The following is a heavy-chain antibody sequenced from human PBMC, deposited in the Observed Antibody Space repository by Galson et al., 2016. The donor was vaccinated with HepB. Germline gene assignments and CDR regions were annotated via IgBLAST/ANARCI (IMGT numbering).Heavy chain of an antibody. J-gene: IGHJ4*02. V-gene: IGHV3-21*01. Sequence: SLRLSCAASGFIFSGYSMNWVRQAPGKGLEWVSSITSGSYIIYADSMKGRFTISRDNAKRSLYLQMNSLGAEDTAVYYCASGSTSSWFFDFWGQGTLVTVAS. CDR2: ITSGSYI. CDR3: ASGSTSSWFFDF. D-gene: IGHD6-13*01. CDR1: GFIFSGYS.